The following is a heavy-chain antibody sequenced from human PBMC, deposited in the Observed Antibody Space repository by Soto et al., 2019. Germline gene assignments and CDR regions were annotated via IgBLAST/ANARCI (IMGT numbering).Heavy chain of an antibody. D-gene: IGHD3-10*01. CDR2: IYYSGST. V-gene: IGHV4-59*01. J-gene: IGHJ5*02. CDR3: ARDPGSGSYYGWFDP. CDR1: GGSIIRYY. Sequence: PSETLSLTCTVSGGSIIRYYWNWIRQPPGKGLEWIGYIYYSGSTNYNPSLKSRVTISVDTSKNQFSQKLSSVTAADTAVYYCARDPGSGSYYGWFDPWGQGTLVTVS.